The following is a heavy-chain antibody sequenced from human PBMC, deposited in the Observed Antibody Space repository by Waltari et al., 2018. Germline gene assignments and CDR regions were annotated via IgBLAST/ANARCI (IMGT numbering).Heavy chain of an antibody. Sequence: DVQLVESGGYLVQPGGSLRLSCAASGFPFSRDWMGWVRKAPGKGLEWVANINRDGSEKYHVESVKGRFTISRDNAKNSLYLQMNSLRGEDTAVYYCARGSRQSDYWGQGTLVTVSS. CDR1: GFPFSRDW. V-gene: IGHV3-7*03. CDR2: INRDGSEK. J-gene: IGHJ4*02. CDR3: ARGSRQSDY.